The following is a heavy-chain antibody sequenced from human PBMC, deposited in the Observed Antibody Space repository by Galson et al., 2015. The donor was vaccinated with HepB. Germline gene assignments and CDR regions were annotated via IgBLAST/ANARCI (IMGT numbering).Heavy chain of an antibody. J-gene: IGHJ4*02. Sequence: ETLSLTCTVSGGSISNYYWTWVRQPPGKKLEWIGYIYYNGDTNYSPSLKSRVDMSVDTSKNHFSLKLTSVTAADTAMYYCARGYSNYFFDYWGQGTLVTVSS. CDR2: IYYNGDT. V-gene: IGHV4-59*01. CDR3: ARGYSNYFFDY. CDR1: GGSISNYY. D-gene: IGHD4-11*01.